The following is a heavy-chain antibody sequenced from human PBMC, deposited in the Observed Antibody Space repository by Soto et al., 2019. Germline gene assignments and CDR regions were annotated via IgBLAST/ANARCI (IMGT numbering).Heavy chain of an antibody. CDR3: AKVTVGDGYNLGYFDY. V-gene: IGHV3-23*01. CDR1: GFTFSSYA. Sequence: PGGSLRLSCAASGFTFSSYAMSWVRQAPGKGLEWVSAISGSGGSTYYADSVKGRFTISRDNSKNTLYLQMNSLRAEDTAVYYCAKVTVGDGYNLGYFDYWGQGTLVTVSS. J-gene: IGHJ4*02. CDR2: ISGSGGST. D-gene: IGHD5-12*01.